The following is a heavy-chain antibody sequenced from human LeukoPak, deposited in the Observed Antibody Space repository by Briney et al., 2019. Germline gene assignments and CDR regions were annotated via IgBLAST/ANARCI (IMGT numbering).Heavy chain of an antibody. J-gene: IGHJ6*02. V-gene: IGHV3-21*01. CDR1: GFTFSIYS. Sequence: GGSLRLSCAASGFTFSIYSMNWVRQAPGKRLEWVSSISADSNYKYYADSLEGRSTISRDNAKNSLYLQLTSLRAEDTAVYYCARVFSAHYAVDVWGPGTTVTVS. CDR3: ARVFSAHYAVDV. CDR2: ISADSNYK.